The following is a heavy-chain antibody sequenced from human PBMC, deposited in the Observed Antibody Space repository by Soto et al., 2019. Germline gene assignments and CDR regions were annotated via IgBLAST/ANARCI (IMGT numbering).Heavy chain of an antibody. CDR1: GFTFSSYG. CDR2: ISYDGSNK. J-gene: IGHJ6*02. CDR3: AKDQQWRGTGEYGMDV. D-gene: IGHD6-19*01. Sequence: LSLTCAASGFTFSSYGMHWVRQAPGKGLEWVAVISYDGSNKYYADSVKGRFTISRDNSKNTLYLQMNSLRAEDTAVYYCAKDQQWRGTGEYGMDVWGQGTTVTVSS. V-gene: IGHV3-30*18.